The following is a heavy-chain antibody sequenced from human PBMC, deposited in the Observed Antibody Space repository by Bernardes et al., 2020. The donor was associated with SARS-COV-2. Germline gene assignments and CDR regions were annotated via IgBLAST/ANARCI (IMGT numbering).Heavy chain of an antibody. J-gene: IGHJ4*02. V-gene: IGHV3-23*01. CDR3: AKSSGWYRERDPFDY. CDR1: GFTFSSYA. CDR2: ISGSGGST. D-gene: IGHD6-19*01. Sequence: GGSLRLSCAASGFTFSSYAMSWVRQAPGKGLEWVSAISGSGGSTYYADSVKGRFTISRDNSKNTLYLQMNSLRAEDTAVYYCAKSSGWYRERDPFDYWGQGTLVTVSS.